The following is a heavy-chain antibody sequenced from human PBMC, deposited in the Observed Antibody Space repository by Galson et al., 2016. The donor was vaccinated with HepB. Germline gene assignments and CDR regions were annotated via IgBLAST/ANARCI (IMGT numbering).Heavy chain of an antibody. CDR1: GFTFSSYS. J-gene: IGHJ4*02. Sequence: RLSCAASGFTFSSYSMHWVRQAPGKGLEWVSSISYSSSYMPYADAVKGRFTISRDNAKNSLYLQMNSLGAEDTAVYFCARDRGGGAPKLVIFDYWGQGTLVTVSS. CDR2: ISYSSSYM. V-gene: IGHV3-21*01. D-gene: IGHD3-16*01. CDR3: ARDRGGGAPKLVIFDY.